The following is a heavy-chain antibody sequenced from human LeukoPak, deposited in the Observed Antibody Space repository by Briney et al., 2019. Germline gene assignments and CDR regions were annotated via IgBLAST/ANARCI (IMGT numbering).Heavy chain of an antibody. D-gene: IGHD6-13*01. CDR2: INPNSGGT. V-gene: IGHV1-2*02. CDR1: GYTFTGYY. CDR3: ARQMEQQLTRVAYYFDY. J-gene: IGHJ4*02. Sequence: GASVKVSCNASGYTFTGYYMHWVRQAPGQGLEWMGWINPNSGGTNYAQKFQGRVTMTRDTSISTAYMELSRLRSDDTAVYYCARQMEQQLTRVAYYFDYWGQGALVTVSS.